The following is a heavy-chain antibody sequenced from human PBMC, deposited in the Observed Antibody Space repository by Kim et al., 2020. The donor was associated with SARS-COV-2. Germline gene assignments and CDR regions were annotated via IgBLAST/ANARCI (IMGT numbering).Heavy chain of an antibody. Sequence: SETLSLTCTVSGGSISSSSYYWGWIRQPPGKGLEWIGSIYYSGITYYNPSLKSRVTISVDTSKNQFSLKLSSVTAAGTAVYYCARSRQQQLVFNYYYGMDVWGQGTTVTVSS. V-gene: IGHV4-39*01. J-gene: IGHJ6*02. CDR3: ARSRQQQLVFNYYYGMDV. CDR2: IYYSGIT. CDR1: GGSISSSSYY. D-gene: IGHD6-13*01.